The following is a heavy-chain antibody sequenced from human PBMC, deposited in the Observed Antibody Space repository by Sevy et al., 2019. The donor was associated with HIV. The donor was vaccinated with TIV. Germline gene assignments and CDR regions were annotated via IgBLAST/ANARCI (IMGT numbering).Heavy chain of an antibody. Sequence: GGSLRLSCAASTFRVIDNYMSWVRQAPGKGLEWVSTIYSGGSTFYADSVKGRFTISRDNSKNTLYLQMNSLRAEDTAVYYCARDRYYDASGYYYCYYGLDVWGQGTTVTVSS. CDR3: ARDRYYDASGYYYCYYGLDV. V-gene: IGHV3-66*01. CDR2: IYSGGST. J-gene: IGHJ6*02. D-gene: IGHD3-22*01. CDR1: TFRVIDNY.